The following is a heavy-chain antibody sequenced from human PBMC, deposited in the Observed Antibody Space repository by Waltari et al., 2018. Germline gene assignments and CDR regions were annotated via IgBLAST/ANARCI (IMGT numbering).Heavy chain of an antibody. V-gene: IGHV4-39*01. CDR2: IYYSGST. J-gene: IGHJ6*02. CDR1: GGSISSSSYY. CDR3: ARGAVYYYYGMDV. Sequence: QLQLQESGPGLVKPSETLSLTCTVSGGSISSSSYYWGWIRQPPGKGLGWIGSIYYSGSTYYNPSLKSRVTISVDTSKNQFSLKLSSVTAADTAVYYCARGAVYYYYGMDVWGQGTTVTVSS.